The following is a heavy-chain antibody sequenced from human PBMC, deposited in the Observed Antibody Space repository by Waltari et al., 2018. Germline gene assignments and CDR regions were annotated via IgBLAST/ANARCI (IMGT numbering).Heavy chain of an antibody. J-gene: IGHJ6*02. CDR3: ARDRITMVRGVDYYYYGMDV. Sequence: QVQLVQSGAEVKKPGASVKVSCKASGYTFTGSYMHWVRPAPGQGLEWMGWINPNSGGTNYAQKFQGRVTMTRDTSISTAYMELSRLRSDDTAVYYCARDRITMVRGVDYYYYGMDVWGQGTTVTVSS. V-gene: IGHV1-2*02. CDR2: INPNSGGT. CDR1: GYTFTGSY. D-gene: IGHD3-10*01.